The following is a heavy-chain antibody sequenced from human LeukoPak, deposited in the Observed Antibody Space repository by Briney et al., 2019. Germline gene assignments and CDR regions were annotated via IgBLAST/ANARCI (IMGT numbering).Heavy chain of an antibody. CDR3: ARHLGVTTNFGN. Sequence: GESLRISCKGSGYTFTSSWISWVRQMPGKGLEWMGKIDPSDSYTYYNPSFQGHLTISVDKSSSTAYLHWSSLKASDTGMYYCARHLGVTTNFGNWGQGTLVTVSS. J-gene: IGHJ4*02. CDR1: GYTFTSSW. V-gene: IGHV5-10-1*01. D-gene: IGHD4-17*01. CDR2: IDPSDSYT.